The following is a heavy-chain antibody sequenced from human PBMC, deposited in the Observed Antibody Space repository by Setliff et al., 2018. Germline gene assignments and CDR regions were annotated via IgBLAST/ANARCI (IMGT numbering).Heavy chain of an antibody. D-gene: IGHD2-8*02. Sequence: SETLSLTCAVYGGSFSTYYWLWIRQPPGKGLEWIGEINHRGSTNYNPSLKRRVTISVDTSKNHFSLKLSSVTAADTALYYCTVYNTGSSKDHYWGQGTPVTVS. CDR3: TVYNTGSSKDHY. J-gene: IGHJ4*02. CDR1: GGSFSTYY. CDR2: INHRGST. V-gene: IGHV4-34*01.